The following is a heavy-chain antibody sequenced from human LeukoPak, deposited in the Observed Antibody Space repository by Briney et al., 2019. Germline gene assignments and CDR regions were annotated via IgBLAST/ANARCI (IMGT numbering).Heavy chain of an antibody. J-gene: IGHJ4*02. D-gene: IGHD3-22*01. V-gene: IGHV1-18*01. CDR3: ARATYYYDSSGYYDWGY. CDR2: ISAYNGNT. CDR1: GYTFTSYG. Sequence: ASVKVSCKASGYTFTSYGISWVRQAPGQGLEWMGWISAYNGNTNYAQKLQGRVTMTTDTSTSTAYMELRSLRSDDTAVYYCARATYYYDSSGYYDWGYWGQGTLVTVSS.